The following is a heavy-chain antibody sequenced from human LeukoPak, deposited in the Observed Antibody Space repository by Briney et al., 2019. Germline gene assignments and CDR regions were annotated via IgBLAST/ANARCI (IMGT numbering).Heavy chain of an antibody. J-gene: IGHJ3*02. Sequence: ASVKVFCKASGYTFTSYDINWVRQATGQGLEWMGWMNPNSGNTGYAQKFQGRVTMTRNTSISTAYMELSSLRSEDTAVYYCATEAVVPAAAGGAFDIWGQGTMVTVSS. CDR2: MNPNSGNT. CDR3: ATEAVVPAAAGGAFDI. D-gene: IGHD2-2*01. V-gene: IGHV1-8*01. CDR1: GYTFTSYD.